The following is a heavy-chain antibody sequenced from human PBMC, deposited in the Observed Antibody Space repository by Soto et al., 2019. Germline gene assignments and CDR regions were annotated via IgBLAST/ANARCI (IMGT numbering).Heavy chain of an antibody. CDR2: TYHGSNWRH. V-gene: IGHV6-1*01. CDR1: GDSVSSNTAA. D-gene: IGHD6-19*01. Sequence: SQTLSLTCAISGDSVSSNTAAWNWIRSSPSRGLEWLGRTYHGSNWRHDYAVSVKSRITVNPDTSKNHFSLQLNSVTPDDTAVYYCARGVAGTGFDLWGQGTLVTVSS. J-gene: IGHJ4*02. CDR3: ARGVAGTGFDL.